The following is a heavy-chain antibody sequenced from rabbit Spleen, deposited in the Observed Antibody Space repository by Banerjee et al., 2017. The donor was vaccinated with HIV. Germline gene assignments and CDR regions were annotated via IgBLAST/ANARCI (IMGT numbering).Heavy chain of an antibody. D-gene: IGHD4-1*01. CDR2: IDPIFGTT. J-gene: IGHJ2*01. CDR1: GVSFSNNHY. V-gene: IGHV1S40*01. Sequence: QSLQESGGDLVKPGASLTLTCTASGVSFSNNHYMCWVRQAPGKGLEWIGYIDPIFGTTSYASWVNGRFTISSDNAQNTVDLQMNSLTAADTATYFCARDRGSGWGDAIDPWGQGTLVTVS. CDR3: ARDRGSGWGDAIDP.